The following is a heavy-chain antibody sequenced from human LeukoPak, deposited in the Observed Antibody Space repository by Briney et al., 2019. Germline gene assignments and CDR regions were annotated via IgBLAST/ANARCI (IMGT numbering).Heavy chain of an antibody. V-gene: IGHV4-59*01. CDR2: IYYSGST. J-gene: IGHJ4*02. CDR3: ARVDFDWLFDY. CDR1: GGSISSYY. D-gene: IGHD3-9*01. Sequence: PSETLSLTCTVSGGSISSYYWSWIRQPPGKGLEWIGYIYYSGSTNYNPSLKSRVTISVDTSKNQFSLKLNSVTAADTAVYYCARVDFDWLFDYWGQGTLVTVSS.